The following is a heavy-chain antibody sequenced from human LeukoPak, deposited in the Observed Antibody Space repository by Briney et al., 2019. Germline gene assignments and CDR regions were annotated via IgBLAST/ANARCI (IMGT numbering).Heavy chain of an antibody. D-gene: IGHD3-22*01. CDR3: ARGDGSGNSVFDY. J-gene: IGHJ4*02. CDR2: INPDGRST. Sequence: LPGGSLRLSCAAAAFTVDTFWMDWVRQPPGKGLVWVSRINPDGRSTNYADSVKGRFTISRDNAKNTLYLQMNSPRAEDTALYHRARGDGSGNSVFDYWGQGTLVPVSS. V-gene: IGHV3-74*01. CDR1: AFTVDTFW.